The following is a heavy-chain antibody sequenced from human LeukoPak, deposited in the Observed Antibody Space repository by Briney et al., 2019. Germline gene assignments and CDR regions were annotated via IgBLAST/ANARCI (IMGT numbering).Heavy chain of an antibody. Sequence: SGTLSLTCAVSGAPISSNNWWWSWVRQPPGTGLEWIGEIYHSGSTNYNPSLKSRVTMSVDKSKNQFSLELSSVTAADTAVYYCAGAEPRGIIWHPYWGQGTLVTVSS. CDR1: GAPISSNNW. J-gene: IGHJ4*02. CDR2: IYHSGST. CDR3: AGAEPRGIIWHPY. V-gene: IGHV4-4*02.